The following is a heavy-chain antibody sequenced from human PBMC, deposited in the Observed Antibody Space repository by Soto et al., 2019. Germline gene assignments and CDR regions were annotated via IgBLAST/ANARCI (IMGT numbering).Heavy chain of an antibody. J-gene: IGHJ4*02. CDR1: GYTFTRYD. CDR3: ASISGTTVTTTIIDY. D-gene: IGHD4-17*01. V-gene: IGHV1-69*13. CDR2: MNPNIGKA. Sequence: SVKVSCQASGYTFTRYDINWVRQATGQGLEWMGWMNPNIGKANYAQKFQGRVTITADESTSTAYMELSSLRSEDTAVYYCASISGTTVTTTIIDYWGQGTLVTVSS.